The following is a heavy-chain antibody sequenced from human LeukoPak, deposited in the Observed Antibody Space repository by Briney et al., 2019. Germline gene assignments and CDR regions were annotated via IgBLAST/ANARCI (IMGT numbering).Heavy chain of an antibody. CDR3: ARQGGYSGHDFGGGIEGYFDY. CDR2: IDTADKT. V-gene: IGHV3-53*01. CDR1: GFTLSTHY. J-gene: IGHJ4*02. Sequence: AGGSLRLSCAASGFTLSTHYMNWVRQAPGKGLEWVSVIDTADKTYYSDSVKGRFTISRDNSNNPVFLQLNSVRAEDAAVDDSARQGGYSGHDFGGGIEGYFDYWGQGTVVTVSS. D-gene: IGHD5-12*01.